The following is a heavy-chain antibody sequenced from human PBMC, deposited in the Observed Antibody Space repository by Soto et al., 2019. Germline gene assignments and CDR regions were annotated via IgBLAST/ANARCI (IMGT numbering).Heavy chain of an antibody. CDR3: ARIYYDILTGYLWFDP. D-gene: IGHD3-9*01. V-gene: IGHV4-4*02. CDR1: GGSISSSNW. Sequence: SETLSLTCAVSGGSISSSNWWSWVRQPPGKGLEWIGEIYHSGSANYNPSLKSRVTISVDKSKNQFSLKLSSVTAADTAVYYCARIYYDILTGYLWFDPWGQGTLVTVSS. CDR2: IYHSGSA. J-gene: IGHJ5*02.